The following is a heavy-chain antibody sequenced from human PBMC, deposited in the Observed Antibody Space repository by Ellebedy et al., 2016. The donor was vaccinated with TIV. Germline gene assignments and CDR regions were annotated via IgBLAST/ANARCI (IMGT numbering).Heavy chain of an antibody. J-gene: IGHJ4*02. V-gene: IGHV3-7*01. D-gene: IGHD7-27*01. Sequence: GESLKISXAASGFSFSNLQLSWIRKAPGNGLEWVAKITQDGSGNCYVDSVKGRFTISRDNAKNSLYLQMNSLRAEDTAVYYCAKNFNWGFDYWGQGTLVTVSS. CDR3: AKNFNWGFDY. CDR2: ITQDGSGN. CDR1: GFSFSNLQ.